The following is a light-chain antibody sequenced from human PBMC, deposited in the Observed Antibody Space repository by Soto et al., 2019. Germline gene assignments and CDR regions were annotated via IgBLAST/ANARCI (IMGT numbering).Light chain of an antibody. CDR2: GAS. CDR3: QQYNNTPCT. J-gene: IGKJ2*02. Sequence: EIVMTQSPASLSVSPGERATLSCRASQSVSSNLAWYQQKPGQAPRVLIYGASSRATGIPARFSGSGSGTEFTLTISSLQSEDFAAYYCQQYNNTPCTFGQGTKLEIK. V-gene: IGKV3-15*01. CDR1: QSVSSN.